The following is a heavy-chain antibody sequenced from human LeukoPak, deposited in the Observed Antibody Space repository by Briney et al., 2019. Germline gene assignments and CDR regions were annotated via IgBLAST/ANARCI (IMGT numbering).Heavy chain of an antibody. CDR1: GYTFTSYD. J-gene: IGHJ4*02. CDR2: MNPNSGNI. D-gene: IGHD6-19*01. CDR3: ARGSSGWYLDY. V-gene: IGHV1-8*03. Sequence: ASVKVSCKASGYTFTSYDINWVRQATGQGLEWMGWMNPNSGNIDYAQKFQGRVTITRNTSISTAYMELSSLRSEDTAVYYCARGSSGWYLDYWGQGTLVTVSS.